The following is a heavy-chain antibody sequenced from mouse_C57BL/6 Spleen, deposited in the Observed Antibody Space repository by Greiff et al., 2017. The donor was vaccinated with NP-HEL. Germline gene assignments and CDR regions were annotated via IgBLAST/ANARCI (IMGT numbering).Heavy chain of an antibody. Sequence: QVQLQQPGAELVMPGASVKLSCKASGYTFTSYWMHWVKQRPGQGLEWIGEIDPSDSYTNYNQKFKGKSTLTVDKSSSTAYMQLSSLTSEDSAVYYCARRGYDYPHWYFDVWHRDHGHRLL. CDR2: IDPSDSYT. J-gene: IGHJ1*03. CDR1: GYTFTSYW. D-gene: IGHD2-4*01. V-gene: IGHV1-69*01. CDR3: ARRGYDYPHWYFDV.